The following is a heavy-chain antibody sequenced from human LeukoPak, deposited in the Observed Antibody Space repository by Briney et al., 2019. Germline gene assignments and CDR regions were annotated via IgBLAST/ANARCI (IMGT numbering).Heavy chain of an antibody. CDR3: ARAGLIGTSAFDRTDY. CDR2: INNDGRST. Sequence: PGGSLRLSCAASGFTFSPYLLHWVRQVPGKGLDWVSRINNDGRSTSYADSVKGRFTISRDNAKNTLYLQMNSLRVEDTAVYFCARAGLIGTSAFDRTDYWGQGTLVTVSS. V-gene: IGHV3-74*01. D-gene: IGHD3-22*01. CDR1: GFTFSPYL. J-gene: IGHJ4*02.